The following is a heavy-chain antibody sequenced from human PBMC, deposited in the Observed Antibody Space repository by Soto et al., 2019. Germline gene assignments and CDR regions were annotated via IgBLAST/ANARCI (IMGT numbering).Heavy chain of an antibody. Sequence: ASVKVSCKASGYTFTSYAMNWVRQAPGQRLEWMGWMNASNGSTGYAQKFQGRVTMTRNTSISTAYMELSSLSSDDTAAYHCANYNYYYGLDVWGQGSTVTVSS. CDR1: GYTFTSYA. CDR3: ANYNYYYGLDV. V-gene: IGHV1-8*02. CDR2: MNASNGST. J-gene: IGHJ6*02.